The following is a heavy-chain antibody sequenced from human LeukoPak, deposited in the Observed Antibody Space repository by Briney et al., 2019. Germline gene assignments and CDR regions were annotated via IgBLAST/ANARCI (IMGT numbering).Heavy chain of an antibody. CDR2: IRTSGQST. CDR3: AKDRPPYCSGTSCYPFDF. CDR1: GFIFSNFA. J-gene: IGHJ4*02. V-gene: IGHV3-23*01. Sequence: TGGSLRLSCAASGFIFSNFAMSWVRQAPGKGLEWVSGIRTSGQSTYYADSVKGRFTISRDDSKNTLYLQMNRLRAEDTAVYYCAKDRPPYCSGTSCYPFDFWGQGTLVTVSS. D-gene: IGHD2-2*01.